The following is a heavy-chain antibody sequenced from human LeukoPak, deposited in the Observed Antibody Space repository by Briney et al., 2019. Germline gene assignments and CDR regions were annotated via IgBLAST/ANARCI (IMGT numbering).Heavy chain of an antibody. Sequence: SETLSLTCAVYGGSFSGYYWSWIRQPPGKGLEWIGEINHSGSTNYNPSLKSRVTISVDTSKNQFSLKLSSVTAADTAVYYCAREGGFYSSGWYRASRSPPDYWGQGTLVTVSS. CDR3: AREGGFYSSGWYRASRSPPDY. CDR2: INHSGST. CDR1: GGSFSGYY. V-gene: IGHV4-34*01. J-gene: IGHJ4*02. D-gene: IGHD6-19*01.